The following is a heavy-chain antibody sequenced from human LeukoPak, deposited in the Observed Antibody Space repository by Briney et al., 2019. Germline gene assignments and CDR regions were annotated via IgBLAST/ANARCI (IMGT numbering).Heavy chain of an antibody. CDR1: GGSFSGYY. V-gene: IGHV4-34*01. J-gene: IGHJ5*02. Sequence: SETLSLTCAVYGGSFSGYYWSWIRQPPGKGLEWIGEINHSGSTNYNPSLKSRVTISVDTSKDQFSLKLSSVTAADTAVYYCARVRFLEWWGWFDPWGQGTLVTVSS. CDR2: INHSGST. D-gene: IGHD3-3*01. CDR3: ARVRFLEWWGWFDP.